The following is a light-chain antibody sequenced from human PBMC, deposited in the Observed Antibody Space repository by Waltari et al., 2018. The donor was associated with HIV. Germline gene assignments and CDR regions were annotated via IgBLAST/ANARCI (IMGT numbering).Light chain of an antibody. J-gene: IGKJ2*01. CDR1: QHIGNY. Sequence: DTQTAQSPSSLSASVQGRVPITCRASQHIGNYLNRYQQKPGTPPKLLMYAASILYSGVPSRFSGSGSGTDFTLTISALQPEDFAIYYCQQSYTTPLYTFGQGTKLE. CDR3: QQSYTTPLYT. V-gene: IGKV1-39*01. CDR2: AAS.